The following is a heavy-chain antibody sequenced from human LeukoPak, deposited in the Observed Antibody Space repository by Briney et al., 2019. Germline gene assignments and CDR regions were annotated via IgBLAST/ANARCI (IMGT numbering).Heavy chain of an antibody. J-gene: IGHJ4*02. CDR1: GFTFSNYA. D-gene: IGHD3-3*01. CDR2: ISYDGSNK. Sequence: PGRYLRLSCAASGFTFSNYAMHWVRQAPGKGLEWVALISYDGSNKCYADSVKGRFTISRDNSKNTLYLQMNSLRGEDTAVYYCARGAPRNYDFWSGPFDYWGQGSLVTVSS. CDR3: ARGAPRNYDFWSGPFDY. V-gene: IGHV3-30-3*01.